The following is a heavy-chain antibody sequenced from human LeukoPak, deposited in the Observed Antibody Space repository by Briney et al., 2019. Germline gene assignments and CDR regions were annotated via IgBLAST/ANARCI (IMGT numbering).Heavy chain of an antibody. CDR2: ISYDGSNK. J-gene: IGHJ6*03. CDR1: GFTFSSYV. D-gene: IGHD1-14*01. V-gene: IGHV3-30*04. CDR3: ARPSITGTTGGNYYYYMDV. Sequence: GGSLRLSCAASGFTFSSYVMHWVRQAPGKGLEWVAVISYDGSNKYYADSVKGRFTISRDNSKNTLYLQMNSLRAEDTAVYYCARPSITGTTGGNYYYYMDVWGKGTTVTVSS.